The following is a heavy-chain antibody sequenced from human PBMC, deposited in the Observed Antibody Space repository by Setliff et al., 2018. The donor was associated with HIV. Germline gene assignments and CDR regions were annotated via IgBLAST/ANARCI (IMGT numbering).Heavy chain of an antibody. J-gene: IGHJ4*02. CDR2: INCVNGDT. CDR1: GYSFTSYY. V-gene: IGHV1-46*01. D-gene: IGHD3-10*01. CDR3: ARETQTGSGSYFA. Sequence: ASVKVSCKTSGYSFTSYYVNWVRQAPGQGLEWVGIINCVNGDTRYAQEFQGRVTITSDTSTTTVYMDLSSLTTQDTAVYYCARETQTGSGSYFAWGQGTLVPSPQ.